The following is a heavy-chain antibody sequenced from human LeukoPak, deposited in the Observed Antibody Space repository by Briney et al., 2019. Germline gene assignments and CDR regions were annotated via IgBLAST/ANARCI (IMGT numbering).Heavy chain of an antibody. J-gene: IGHJ4*02. D-gene: IGHD6-13*01. Sequence: ASVKVSCKASGYTFTGYYMHWVRQAPGQGLEWMGWINPNSGGTNYAQKFQGRVTMTRDTSISTAYMELSRLRSDDTAVYYCARDMTPLYSSSWYSYGYWGQGTLGTVSS. CDR1: GYTFTGYY. V-gene: IGHV1-2*02. CDR2: INPNSGGT. CDR3: ARDMTPLYSSSWYSYGY.